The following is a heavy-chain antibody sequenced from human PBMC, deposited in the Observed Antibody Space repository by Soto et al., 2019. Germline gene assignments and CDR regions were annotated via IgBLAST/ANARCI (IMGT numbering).Heavy chain of an antibody. D-gene: IGHD3-10*01. CDR3: ARYIFGQGFIS. CDR2: IYHDETNK. CDR1: GFTFSNYA. J-gene: IGHJ4*02. Sequence: PGGSLRLSCAASGFTFSNYALHWVRQAPGKGLEWVAVIYHDETNKYYADSVKGRFTISRDNSRNTLYLQMNSLRAEDTAVYYCARYIFGQGFISWGQGTLVTVSS. V-gene: IGHV3-33*01.